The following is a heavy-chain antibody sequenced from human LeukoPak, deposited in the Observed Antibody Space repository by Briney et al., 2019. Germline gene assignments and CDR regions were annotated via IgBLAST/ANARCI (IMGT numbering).Heavy chain of an antibody. D-gene: IGHD5-24*01. CDR3: TRTRISRDCNYFDY. Sequence: ASVQVSFQASGYTFTIYYMHWVLQAPGQGLEWMGIINHSGGSTSYAQKFQGRVTMTRDTSTSTVYMELSSLRSEDTAVYYCTRTRISRDCNYFDYWGQGPLVTVSS. CDR2: INHSGGST. J-gene: IGHJ4*02. CDR1: GYTFTIYY. V-gene: IGHV1-46*01.